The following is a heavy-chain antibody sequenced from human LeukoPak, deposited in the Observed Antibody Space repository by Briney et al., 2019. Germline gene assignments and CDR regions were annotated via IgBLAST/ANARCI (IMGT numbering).Heavy chain of an antibody. CDR2: ISSSSSYI. Sequence: GGSLRLSCAASGFTFSSYSMNWVRQAPGKGLEWVSSISSSSSYIYYADSVKGRFTISRDNAKNSLYLQMNSLRAEDTAVYYCARDSRSAENYYYDSSGYTFDYWGQGTLVTVSS. J-gene: IGHJ4*02. D-gene: IGHD3-22*01. V-gene: IGHV3-21*01. CDR1: GFTFSSYS. CDR3: ARDSRSAENYYYDSSGYTFDY.